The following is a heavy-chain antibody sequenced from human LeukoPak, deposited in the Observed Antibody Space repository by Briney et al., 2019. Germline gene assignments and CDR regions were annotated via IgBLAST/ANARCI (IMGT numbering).Heavy chain of an antibody. D-gene: IGHD6-13*01. CDR2: IYHSGST. V-gene: IGHV4-4*02. J-gene: IGHJ4*02. Sequence: SETLSLTCAVSGGSLSSSNWWSWVRRPPGKGLEWIGEIYHSGSTNYNPSLKSRVTISVDKSKNQFSLKLSSVTAADTAVYYCARLAAADNHFDYWGQGTLVTVSS. CDR3: ARLAAADNHFDY. CDR1: GGSLSSSNW.